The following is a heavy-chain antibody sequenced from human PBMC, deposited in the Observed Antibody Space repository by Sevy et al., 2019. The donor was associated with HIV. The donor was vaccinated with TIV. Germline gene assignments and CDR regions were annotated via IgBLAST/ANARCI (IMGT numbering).Heavy chain of an antibody. CDR1: GDSVSSNSAA. CDR2: TYYRSKWYN. D-gene: IGHD1-20*01. Sequence: QSQTLSLTCAISGDSVSSNSAAWNWIRQSPSRGLEWLGTTYYRSKWYNDYAVSVKSRITINPDTSKNQVSLQLNSVTPEDTAIYYCARDGLTYGGMDVWGQGTTVTVSS. CDR3: ARDGLTYGGMDV. J-gene: IGHJ6*02. V-gene: IGHV6-1*01.